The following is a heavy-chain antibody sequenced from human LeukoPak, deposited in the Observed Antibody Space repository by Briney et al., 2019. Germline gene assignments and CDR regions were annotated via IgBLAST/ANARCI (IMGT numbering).Heavy chain of an antibody. J-gene: IGHJ5*02. Sequence: GASMKVSCKASGYTFTSYYMHWVRQAPGQGLEWMGIINPSGGSTSYAQKFQGRVTMTRDMSTSTVYMELSSLRSEDTAVYYCARGLLYSSSWYPNWFDPWGQGTLVTVSS. D-gene: IGHD6-13*01. CDR1: GYTFTSYY. CDR3: ARGLLYSSSWYPNWFDP. V-gene: IGHV1-46*01. CDR2: INPSGGST.